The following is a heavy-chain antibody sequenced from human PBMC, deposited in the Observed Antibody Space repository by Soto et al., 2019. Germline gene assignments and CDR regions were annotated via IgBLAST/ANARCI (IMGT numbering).Heavy chain of an antibody. CDR2: IKQDGSEK. V-gene: IGHV3-7*01. Sequence: EVQLVESGGGLVQAGGSLRLSCAASGFTFSSYWMSWVRQVPGKGLEWVANIKQDGSEKYYVDSVKGRFTISRDNAKNSLYLQMNSLRAEDTAVYYCAREVVVVPAAAPHYYYGMDVWGQGTTVTVSS. J-gene: IGHJ6*02. D-gene: IGHD2-2*01. CDR3: AREVVVVPAAAPHYYYGMDV. CDR1: GFTFSSYW.